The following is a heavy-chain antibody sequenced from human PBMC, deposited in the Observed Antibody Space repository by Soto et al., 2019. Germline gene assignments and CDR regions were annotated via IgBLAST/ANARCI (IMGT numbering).Heavy chain of an antibody. V-gene: IGHV4-59*01. CDR2: IYYSGST. Sequence: PSDTLALTCTVSCGYISSYYCSCIRQPPGKGLEWIGYIYYSGSTNYTPSLKSRVTISVDTSKNQFSLKLSSVTAADTAVYYCASQKYSYGYRYWGQGTLVTVSS. J-gene: IGHJ4*02. D-gene: IGHD5-18*01. CDR1: CGYISSYY. CDR3: ASQKYSYGYRY.